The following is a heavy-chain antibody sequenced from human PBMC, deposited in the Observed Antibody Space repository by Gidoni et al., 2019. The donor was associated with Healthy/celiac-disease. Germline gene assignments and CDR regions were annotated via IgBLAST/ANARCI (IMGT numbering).Heavy chain of an antibody. V-gene: IGHV3-15*01. CDR2: IKSKTDGGPT. CDR3: TTELGDYVVF. J-gene: IGHJ4*02. Sequence: EVQLVESGGGLVKPGGSLRLSWAASGFTFSNAWMSWVRQAPGKGLGWVGRIKSKTDGGPTDSAAPVTGRFTISRDDSKNTLYLQMNSLTTEDTAVYYCTTELGDYVVFWGQGTLVTVSS. D-gene: IGHD4-17*01. CDR1: GFTFSNAW.